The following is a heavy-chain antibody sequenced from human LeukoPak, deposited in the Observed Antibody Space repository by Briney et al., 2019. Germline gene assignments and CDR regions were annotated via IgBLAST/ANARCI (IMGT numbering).Heavy chain of an antibody. J-gene: IGHJ4*02. CDR3: ARGAAAGYFDY. CDR2: INHSGST. D-gene: IGHD6-13*01. V-gene: IGHV4-34*01. Sequence: TETLSLTCAVYGGSFSGYYWSWIRQPPGKGLEWIGEINHSGSTNYNPSLKSRVTISVDTSKNQFSLKLSSVTAADTAVYYCARGAAAGYFDYWGQGTLVTVSS. CDR1: GGSFSGYY.